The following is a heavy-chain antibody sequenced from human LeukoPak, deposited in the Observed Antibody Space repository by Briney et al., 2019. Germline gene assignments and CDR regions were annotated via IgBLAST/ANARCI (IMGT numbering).Heavy chain of an antibody. Sequence: GGSLRLSCAASGFTFSSFSMHWVRQAPGNGLEWVAVISNDGSHRYYADSVKGRSTISRDNSKNTLSLEMNTLRPEDTALFYCARDPNRLADYGGDYFDHWGQGTLVTVSS. CDR1: GFTFSSFS. J-gene: IGHJ4*02. CDR2: ISNDGSHR. D-gene: IGHD4-23*01. V-gene: IGHV3-30*04. CDR3: ARDPNRLADYGGDYFDH.